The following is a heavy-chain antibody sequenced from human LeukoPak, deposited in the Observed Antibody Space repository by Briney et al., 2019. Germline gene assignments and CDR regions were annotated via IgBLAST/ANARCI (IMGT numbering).Heavy chain of an antibody. Sequence: SETLSLTCTVSGGSISSRSYYWDWIRQPPGKGLEWIGNVYYRGSTYYNPSLKSRVTISVDTSKNQFSLKLSSVTAADTAVYYCARPSGDSSGYGAFDIWGQGTMVNVSS. D-gene: IGHD3-22*01. V-gene: IGHV4-39*01. CDR1: GGSISSRSYY. CDR3: ARPSGDSSGYGAFDI. J-gene: IGHJ3*02. CDR2: VYYRGST.